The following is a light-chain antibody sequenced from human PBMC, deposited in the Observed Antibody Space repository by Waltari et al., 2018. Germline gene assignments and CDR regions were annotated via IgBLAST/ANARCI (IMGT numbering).Light chain of an antibody. V-gene: IGKV4-1*01. CDR3: QQYYNSPLT. CDR2: WAS. CDR1: QSVLYSSNNKNY. Sequence: DIVMTQSPDSLAVSLGERATINCKSSQSVLYSSNNKNYLAWYQQKPGQPPKVPIYWASTRESGVPARFTGSGSGTDFTLTISSLQAEDVAVYYCQQYYNSPLTFGGGTKVEIK. J-gene: IGKJ4*01.